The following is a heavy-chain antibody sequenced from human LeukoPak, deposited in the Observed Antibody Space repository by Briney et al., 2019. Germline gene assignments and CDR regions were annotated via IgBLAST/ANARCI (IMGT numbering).Heavy chain of an antibody. Sequence: ASVKVSCKASGYTFTGYYMHWVRQAPGQGLEWMGWINPNSGGTNYAQKFQGRVTMTRDTSISTAYMELSRLRSDDTAVYYCARGTFDPTRYYYYYYYMDVWGKGTTVTVSS. CDR1: GYTFTGYY. CDR3: ARGTFDPTRYYYYYYYMDV. D-gene: IGHD1-14*01. V-gene: IGHV1-2*02. J-gene: IGHJ6*03. CDR2: INPNSGGT.